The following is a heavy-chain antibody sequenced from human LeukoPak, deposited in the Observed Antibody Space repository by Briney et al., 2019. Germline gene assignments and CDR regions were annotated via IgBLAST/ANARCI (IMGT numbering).Heavy chain of an antibody. CDR1: GYTFIGYY. CDR2: INPKNGGA. V-gene: IGHV1-2*07. D-gene: IGHD3-16*01. J-gene: IGHJ5*02. Sequence: ASVKVSCKTSGYTFIGYYMHWVRQAPGQGLERMGWINPKNGGANYAPSFQGRDTMTRDRSISTVYMELTRLTSDDTAVYYCARASFWESPINWFDPWGQGTLVTVSS. CDR3: ARASFWESPINWFDP.